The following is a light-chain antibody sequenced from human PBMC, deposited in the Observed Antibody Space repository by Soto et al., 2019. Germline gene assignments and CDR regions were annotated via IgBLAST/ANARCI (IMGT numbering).Light chain of an antibody. CDR1: SSDVGVYNY. Sequence: QSALTQPASVSGSPGQSITISCTGTSSDVGVYNYVSWYQQHPGKAPKLMIYEVSNRPSGVSNRFSGSKSGNTASLTISGLQADDDADYYCSSYTGSSNLVFGGGTKLTVL. J-gene: IGLJ2*01. V-gene: IGLV2-14*01. CDR3: SSYTGSSNLV. CDR2: EVS.